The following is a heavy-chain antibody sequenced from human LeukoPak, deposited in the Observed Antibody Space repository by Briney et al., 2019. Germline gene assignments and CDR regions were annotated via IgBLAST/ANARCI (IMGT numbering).Heavy chain of an antibody. Sequence: RASVKVSCKASGYTFTSYAMHWVRQAPGQRLEWMGWINAGNGNTKYSQKFQGRVTITRDTSASTAYMELSSLRSEDTAVYYCAEYGDYLGHVYWGQGTLVTVSS. CDR2: INAGNGNT. J-gene: IGHJ4*02. CDR3: AEYGDYLGHVY. V-gene: IGHV1-3*01. D-gene: IGHD4-17*01. CDR1: GYTFTSYA.